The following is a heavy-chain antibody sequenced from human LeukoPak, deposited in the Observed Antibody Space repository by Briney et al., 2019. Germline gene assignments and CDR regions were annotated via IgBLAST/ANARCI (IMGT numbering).Heavy chain of an antibody. CDR3: VRDVRLGNFDY. CDR1: GYTFTSDG. V-gene: IGHV1-18*01. D-gene: IGHD3-10*02. Sequence: ASVKVSCKASGYTFTSDGISWVRQASGQGLEWMGWISTNNGATNYAPNLQGRMTVTTDKSTTTVYMELRSLRSDDTALYYCVRDVRLGNFDYWGQGTVVTVSS. J-gene: IGHJ4*02. CDR2: ISTNNGAT.